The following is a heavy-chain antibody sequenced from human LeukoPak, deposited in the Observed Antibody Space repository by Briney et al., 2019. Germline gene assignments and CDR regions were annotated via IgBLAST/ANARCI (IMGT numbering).Heavy chain of an antibody. CDR1: GFTFGDYV. D-gene: IGHD6-19*01. Sequence: GGSLRLSCTASGFTFGDYVMSWVRQAPGKGLEWVGFIRSKGYGEATEYAASVKGRFTISRDDSKSIAYLQMNSLKTEDTAVYYCSRPVYSGDWYVDDWGQGTLVTVSS. V-gene: IGHV3-49*04. CDR2: IRSKGYGEAT. CDR3: SRPVYSGDWYVDD. J-gene: IGHJ4*02.